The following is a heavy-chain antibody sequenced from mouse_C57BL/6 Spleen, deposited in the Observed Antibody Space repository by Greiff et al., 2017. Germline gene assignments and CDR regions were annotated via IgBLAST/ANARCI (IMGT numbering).Heavy chain of an antibody. Sequence: EVKLQESGPGLVKPSQSLSLTCSVTGYSITSGYYWNWIRQFPGNKLEWMGYISYDGSNNYNPSLKNRISIPRDTSKNQFFLKLNSVTTEDTATYYCAILLYYDGSSYAMDYWGQGTSVTVSS. V-gene: IGHV3-6*01. CDR3: AILLYYDGSSYAMDY. J-gene: IGHJ4*01. CDR1: GYSITSGYY. CDR2: ISYDGSN. D-gene: IGHD1-1*01.